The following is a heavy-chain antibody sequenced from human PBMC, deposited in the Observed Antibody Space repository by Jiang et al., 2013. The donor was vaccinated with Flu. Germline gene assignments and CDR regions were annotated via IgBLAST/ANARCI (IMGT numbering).Heavy chain of an antibody. Sequence: VESWGGVVQPGGSLRLSCVSSGFTFNNYGMHWVRQAPGRGLEWVAIIWYNGSNKFYADSVKGRFTISRDNSKNTLYLQMNSLRAEDTAVYYCARDGAFDSGTYFQTYWGQGTQVTVSS. V-gene: IGHV3-33*01. J-gene: IGHJ4*02. D-gene: IGHD3-10*01. CDR1: GFTFNNYG. CDR2: IWYNGSNK. CDR3: ARDGAFDSGTYFQTY.